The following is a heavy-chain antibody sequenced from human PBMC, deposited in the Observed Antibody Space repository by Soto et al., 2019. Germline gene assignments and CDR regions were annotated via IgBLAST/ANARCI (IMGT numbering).Heavy chain of an antibody. V-gene: IGHV3-21*01. CDR1: GFSFSSDS. CDR3: ARDPPTGTTLDWVDS. CDR2: ISSSGSFM. Sequence: EVQLVESGGGLVKPGGSLRLSCAASGFSFSSDSMDWVRQAPGKGLEWVSSISSSGSFMNYADSVKGRFTISRDNAKNSLYLQMSSLKDEDPAVYYCARDPPTGTTLDWVDSWGQGTLVTVSS. D-gene: IGHD1-7*01. J-gene: IGHJ5*01.